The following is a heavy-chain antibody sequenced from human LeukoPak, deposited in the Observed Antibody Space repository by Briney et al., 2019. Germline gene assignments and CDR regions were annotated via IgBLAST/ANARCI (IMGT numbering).Heavy chain of an antibody. J-gene: IGHJ4*02. CDR3: ARATGRNGHFDY. Sequence: GASVKVSCKASGYTFTSYAMHWVRQAPGQRREGMGWINACNGNTKYSQKFPGRVTITRDTSASTAYMELSSLRSEDTAVYYCARATGRNGHFDYWGQGTLVTVSS. CDR1: GYTFTSYA. V-gene: IGHV1-3*01. D-gene: IGHD2-8*01. CDR2: INACNGNT.